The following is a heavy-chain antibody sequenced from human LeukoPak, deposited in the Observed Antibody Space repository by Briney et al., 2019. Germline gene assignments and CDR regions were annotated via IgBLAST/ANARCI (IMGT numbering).Heavy chain of an antibody. CDR1: RGTLRGYT. D-gene: IGHD1-14*01. Sequence: GASVKDSCVESRGTLRGYTRRWGRQAPGQGLEWMGRIIPILGIANYAQKFQGRVTITADKSTSTAYMELSCLRSEDTAVYYCARYGNLGFAGALFFDLWGQSTLVSVSS. J-gene: IGHJ4*02. CDR3: ARYGNLGFAGALFFDL. V-gene: IGHV1-69*02. CDR2: IIPILGIA.